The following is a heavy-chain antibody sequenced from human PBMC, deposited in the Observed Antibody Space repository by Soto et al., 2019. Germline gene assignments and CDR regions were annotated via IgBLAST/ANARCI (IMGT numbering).Heavy chain of an antibody. CDR2: TYYRSKWYN. J-gene: IGHJ6*02. V-gene: IGHV6-1*01. CDR3: ARDICSGGSCYSYYYGMNV. Sequence: QVQLQQSGPGLVKPSQTLSLTCAISGDSVSSNSAAWNWIRQSPSRGLEWLGRTYYRSKWYNDCAVAVKSRIITNPDTSKNQCSLQLNSVTPEDTAVYYCARDICSGGSCYSYYYGMNVWGQGTTFLVSS. CDR1: GDSVSSNSAA. D-gene: IGHD2-15*01.